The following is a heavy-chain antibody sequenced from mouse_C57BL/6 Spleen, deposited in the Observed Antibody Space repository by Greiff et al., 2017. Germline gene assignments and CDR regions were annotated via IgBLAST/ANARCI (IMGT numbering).Heavy chain of an antibody. J-gene: IGHJ4*01. CDR1: GYSFTGYY. D-gene: IGHD2-3*01. CDR3: ARSRWRAMDY. Sequence: EVQLQQSGPELVKPGASVKISCKASGYSFTGYYMNWVKQSPEKSLEWIGAINRSTGGTAYNQMFKAKTTLTVDKSSSTAYMQLKSLTSEDSAVYYCARSRWRAMDYWGQGTSVTVSS. CDR2: INRSTGGT. V-gene: IGHV1-42*01.